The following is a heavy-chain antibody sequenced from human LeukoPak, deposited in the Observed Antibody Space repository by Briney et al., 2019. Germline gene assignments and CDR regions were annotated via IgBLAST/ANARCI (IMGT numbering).Heavy chain of an antibody. J-gene: IGHJ4*02. CDR2: IKSKTDGGTT. D-gene: IGHD2-21*02. Sequence: GGSLRLSCAASGFTFSNAWMSWVRQAPGKGLEWVGRIKSKTDGGTTDYAAPVKGRFTVSRDDSKNTLYLQMNSLKTEDTAVYYCTTDRDHWVVVTAIRRYWGQGTLVTVSS. CDR3: TTDRDHWVVVTAIRRY. CDR1: GFTFSNAW. V-gene: IGHV3-15*01.